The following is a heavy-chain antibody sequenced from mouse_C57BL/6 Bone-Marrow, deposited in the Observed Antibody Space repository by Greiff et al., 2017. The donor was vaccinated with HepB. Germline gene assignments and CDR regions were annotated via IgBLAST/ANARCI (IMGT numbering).Heavy chain of an antibody. CDR1: GFRFNTYA. D-gene: IGHD1-1*01. Sequence: GGGLVQPKGSLKLSCAASGFRFNTYAMNWVRQAPGKGLEWVARIRSKSNNYATYYADSVKDRFTISRDDSESMLYLQMNNLKTEDTAMYYCVRSATVVAKGAMDYWGQGTSVTVSS. J-gene: IGHJ4*01. V-gene: IGHV10-1*01. CDR3: VRSATVVAKGAMDY. CDR2: IRSKSNNYAT.